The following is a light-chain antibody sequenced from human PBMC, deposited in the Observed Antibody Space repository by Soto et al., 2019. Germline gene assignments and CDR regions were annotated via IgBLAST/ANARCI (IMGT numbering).Light chain of an antibody. V-gene: IGLV1-47*01. CDR3: AAWDDSLSGPHYV. Sequence: QPALTNPLSGSGTPGQRVTISCSGSSSNIGSNYVYWYQQLPGTAPKLLIYRNNQRPSGVPDRFSGPKSGTSASLAISGLRSEDEADYYCAAWDDSLSGPHYVFGTGTKVTVL. CDR1: SSNIGSNY. CDR2: RNN. J-gene: IGLJ1*01.